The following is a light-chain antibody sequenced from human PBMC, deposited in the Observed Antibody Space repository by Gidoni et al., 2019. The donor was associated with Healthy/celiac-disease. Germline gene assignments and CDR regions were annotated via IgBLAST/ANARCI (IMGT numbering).Light chain of an antibody. J-gene: IGLJ3*02. CDR3: AAWDDSLSGWV. CDR1: SSNIGRNY. Sequence: QSVLTQPPSASGTPGQRVTISCSGSSSNIGRNYVYWYQQLTGTAPTLLIYRNNQRPSGVPDRFSGSKSGTSASLAISGRWSADAADYYCAAWDDSLSGWVFGGGTKLTVL. V-gene: IGLV1-47*03. CDR2: RNN.